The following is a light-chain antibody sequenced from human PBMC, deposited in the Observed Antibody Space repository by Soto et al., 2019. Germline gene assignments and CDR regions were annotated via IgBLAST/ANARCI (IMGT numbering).Light chain of an antibody. CDR2: SAS. J-gene: IGKJ1*01. CDR3: QQYNDWPRS. CDR1: QSVNNY. V-gene: IGKV3-15*01. Sequence: EIVMTQSPATLSVSPGERATLSCRASQSVNNYLAWYQQRPGQVPRLLIHSASTRATGIPARFSASGSATEFTLTISSLKSEDFAIYYGQQYNDWPRSFGQGTKVEIK.